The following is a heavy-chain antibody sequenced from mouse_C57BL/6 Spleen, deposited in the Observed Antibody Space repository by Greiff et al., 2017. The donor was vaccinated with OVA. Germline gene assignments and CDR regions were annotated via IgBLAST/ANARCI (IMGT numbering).Heavy chain of an antibody. D-gene: IGHD2-3*01. CDR3: ARERGSYDGYYAYFDY. Sequence: VKLMESGPELVKPGASVKISCKASGYAFSSSWMNWVKQRPGKGLEWIGRIYPGDGDTNYNGKFKGKATLTADKSSSTAYMQLSSLTSEDSAVYFCARERGSYDGYYAYFDYWGQGTTLTVSS. CDR2: IYPGDGDT. CDR1: GYAFSSSW. V-gene: IGHV1-82*01. J-gene: IGHJ2*01.